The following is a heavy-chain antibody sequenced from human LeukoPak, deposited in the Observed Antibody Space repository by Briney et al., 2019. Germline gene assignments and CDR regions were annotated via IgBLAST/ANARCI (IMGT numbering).Heavy chain of an antibody. J-gene: IGHJ4*02. Sequence: PGGSLRLSCAASGFTFSDYYMSWIRQAPGKGLEWVSYISSSGSTIYYADSVKGRFTISRDNSKNTLYLQMNSLRAEDTAVYYCAKDLSPNYYDSSGPKEGFDYWGQGTLVTVSS. D-gene: IGHD3-22*01. V-gene: IGHV3-11*04. CDR1: GFTFSDYY. CDR2: ISSSGSTI. CDR3: AKDLSPNYYDSSGPKEGFDY.